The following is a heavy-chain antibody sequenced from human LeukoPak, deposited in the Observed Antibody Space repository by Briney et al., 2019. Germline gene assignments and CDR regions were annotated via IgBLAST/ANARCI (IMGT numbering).Heavy chain of an antibody. J-gene: IGHJ4*02. CDR2: ISGSGDST. D-gene: IGHD5-18*01. CDR3: AKDQDTAMVMGDY. CDR1: GFTFSSYA. V-gene: IGHV3-23*01. Sequence: GGSLRLSCAASGFTFSSYAMSWVRQAPGKGLEWVSAISGSGDSTYYADSVKGRFTISRDNSKNTLYLQINSLRAEDTAVYYCAKDQDTAMVMGDYWGQGTLVTVSS.